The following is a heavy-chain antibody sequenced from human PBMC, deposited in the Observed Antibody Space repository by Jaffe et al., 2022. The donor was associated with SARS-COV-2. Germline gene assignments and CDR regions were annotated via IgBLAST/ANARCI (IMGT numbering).Heavy chain of an antibody. D-gene: IGHD6-19*01. V-gene: IGHV3-9*01. CDR3: AKGSDGYNSGWKYYYYMDV. Sequence: EVQLVESGGGLVQPGRSLRLSCGGFGFNFDDAAMHWVRQVPGKGLEWVSGISWNSGSIGYADSVKGRFTISRDNAKNSLYLQMNSLRAEDTASYYCAKGSDGYNSGWKYYYYMDVWGKGTTVTVSS. CDR1: GFNFDDAA. J-gene: IGHJ6*04. CDR2: ISWNSGSI.